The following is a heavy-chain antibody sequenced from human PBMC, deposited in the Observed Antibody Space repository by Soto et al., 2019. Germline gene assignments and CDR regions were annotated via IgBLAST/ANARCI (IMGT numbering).Heavy chain of an antibody. CDR2: VNPSGGHT. CDR1: GDTFTNYY. D-gene: IGHD2-21*02. CDR3: ARGGHVVVVTAALDY. Sequence: QVQLMQSGAEVKKPGASVKVSCKASGDTFTNYYIHWVRQAPGQGLEWMGTVNPSGGHTTYAQHLLGRVTTTRDTSTSTVDMELTSLTSDDTAVYYCARGGHVVVVTAALDYWGQGTLVTVSS. V-gene: IGHV1-46*01. J-gene: IGHJ4*02.